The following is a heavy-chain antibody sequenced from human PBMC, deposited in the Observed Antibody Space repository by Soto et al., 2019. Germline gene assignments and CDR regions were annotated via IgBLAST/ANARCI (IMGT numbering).Heavy chain of an antibody. CDR1: EFTFSSSA. CDR3: AKDDNTNYFGRKINF. V-gene: IGHV3-23*01. J-gene: IGHJ4*02. D-gene: IGHD1-7*01. CDR2: LSGRGDTS. Sequence: EVQLLESGGGLVPPGGYLSLPCADSEFTFSSSAMSCVRQAPGKGVEWVSALSGRGDTSYYAASVKGHFTISRDNSKNTLYLQMNSLRAEDTAIYYCAKDDNTNYFGRKINFGGQGTLVTVSS.